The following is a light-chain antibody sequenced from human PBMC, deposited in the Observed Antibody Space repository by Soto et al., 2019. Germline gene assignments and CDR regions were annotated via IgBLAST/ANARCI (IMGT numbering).Light chain of an antibody. CDR2: KAS. Sequence: DIQMTQSPSTLSGSVGDRVTITSRASQTISSWLAWYQQTPGKAPKLLIYKASTLKSGVPSRFSGSGSGTDFTFPLSRLQPEDIATYYCQQYDNLPYTFGQGTQVDIK. J-gene: IGKJ2*01. CDR3: QQYDNLPYT. CDR1: QTISSW. V-gene: IGKV1-5*03.